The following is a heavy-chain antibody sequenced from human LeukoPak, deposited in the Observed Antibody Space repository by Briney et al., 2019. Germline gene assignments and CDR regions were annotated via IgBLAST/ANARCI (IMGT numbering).Heavy chain of an antibody. CDR2: ISSSGSTI. CDR3: AKDPRDHSYGWTWRYFDY. J-gene: IGHJ4*02. CDR1: GFTFSDYY. V-gene: IGHV3-11*04. Sequence: GGSLRLSYAASGFTFSDYYMSWIRRAPGEGLEWVSYISSSGSTIYYADSVKGRFTISRDNAKNTLYLQMNSLRAEDTAVYYCAKDPRDHSYGWTWRYFDYWGQGTLVTVSS. D-gene: IGHD5-18*01.